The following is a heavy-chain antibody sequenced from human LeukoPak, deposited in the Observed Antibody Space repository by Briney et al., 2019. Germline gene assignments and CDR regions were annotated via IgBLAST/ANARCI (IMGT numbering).Heavy chain of an antibody. J-gene: IGHJ4*02. D-gene: IGHD6-19*01. CDR2: IRYDGSNT. Sequence: PGGSLRLSCTASGFTFSSYGIHWLRQAPGKGLEWVAFIRYDGSNTYYEDSVKGRFTISRDNSKNTLYLQMNSLRVEDTAVYYCAKDKAVAGRGLDHFDFWGQGTLVTVSS. CDR3: AKDKAVAGRGLDHFDF. V-gene: IGHV3-30*02. CDR1: GFTFSSYG.